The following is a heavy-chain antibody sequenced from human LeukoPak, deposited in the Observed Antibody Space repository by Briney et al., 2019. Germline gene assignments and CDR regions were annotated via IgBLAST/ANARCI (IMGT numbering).Heavy chain of an antibody. Sequence: GESLKISCKGSGYNFTSYWIGWVRQMPGKGLEWMRIIYPGDSDTRYSPSFQGQVTISTDKSISTAYLQWSSLKASDTAMYYCARPHGFGKLNYYYGMDVWGQGTTVTVSS. V-gene: IGHV5-51*01. D-gene: IGHD3-10*01. CDR1: GYNFTSYW. J-gene: IGHJ6*02. CDR3: ARPHGFGKLNYYYGMDV. CDR2: IYPGDSDT.